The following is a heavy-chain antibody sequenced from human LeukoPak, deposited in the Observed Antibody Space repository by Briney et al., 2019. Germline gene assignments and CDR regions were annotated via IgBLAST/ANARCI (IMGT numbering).Heavy chain of an antibody. J-gene: IGHJ4*02. CDR2: ISSSSSYI. Sequence: GGTLRPSCAASGFTFSSYRMNWVRQAPGHGLEWVSSISSSSSYISYAESVKGRFTISRANTKTTMYLQINSLRAEDTSLYYCAKGLTGHAGYWGQGTLVTVSS. CDR1: GFTFSSYR. V-gene: IGHV3-21*01. CDR3: AKGLTGHAGY. D-gene: IGHD3-9*01.